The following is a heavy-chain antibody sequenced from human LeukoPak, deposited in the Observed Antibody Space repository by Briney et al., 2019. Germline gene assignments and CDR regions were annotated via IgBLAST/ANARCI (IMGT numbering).Heavy chain of an antibody. V-gene: IGHV3-30*02. CDR2: IRYDGSRK. J-gene: IGHJ4*02. D-gene: IGHD3-16*01. Sequence: PGGSLRLSCAASGFIFSSYGMHWVRQASGKGLEWVAYIRYDGSRKFYADSVKGRFTISRDNSKNTLYLQMNSLRAEDTAVYLCARNRGSGFDYWGQGTLVTVSS. CDR1: GFIFSSYG. CDR3: ARNRGSGFDY.